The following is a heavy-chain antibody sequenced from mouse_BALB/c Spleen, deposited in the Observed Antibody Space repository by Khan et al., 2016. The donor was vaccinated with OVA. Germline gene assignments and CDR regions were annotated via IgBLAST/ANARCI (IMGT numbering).Heavy chain of an antibody. V-gene: IGHV9-3-1*01. CDR1: GYTFTNNG. Sequence: QIQLVQSGPELKKPGETVKISCKASGYTFTNNGMNWVKLAPGQGFKWMGWINTYTGKAAYADDFKGRFALSLETSASTAYLQINNLKNEDTATYFCARVEYNGTMDYWGQGTSVTVSA. CDR2: INTYTGKA. J-gene: IGHJ4*01. CDR3: ARVEYNGTMDY. D-gene: IGHD6-1*01.